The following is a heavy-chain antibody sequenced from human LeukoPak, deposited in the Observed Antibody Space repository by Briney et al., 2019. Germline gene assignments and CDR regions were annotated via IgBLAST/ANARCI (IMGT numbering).Heavy chain of an antibody. V-gene: IGHV3-74*01. CDR1: GITVSTFW. D-gene: IGHD2-21*01. Sequence: GGSLRLSCAASGITVSTFWMHWVRQAPGEGLVWVSRINTDGSVTNYADSVEGRFTISRDNAKNMLYLQMNDLRAADTAVYYCARDPRFPTPVGMDVWGQGTTVTVSS. J-gene: IGHJ6*02. CDR3: ARDPRFPTPVGMDV. CDR2: INTDGSVT.